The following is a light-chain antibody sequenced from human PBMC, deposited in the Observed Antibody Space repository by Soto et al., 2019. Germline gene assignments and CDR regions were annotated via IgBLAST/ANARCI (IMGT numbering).Light chain of an antibody. Sequence: EIVMTQSPATLSVSPGEGATLSCRASQSVSSKLAWYQQKPGQAPRLLIYGASTRATGIPARFSGSGSGTEFTLTISSLEPEDFAVYYCQQRSNWPITFGQGTRLEIK. J-gene: IGKJ5*01. V-gene: IGKV3-15*01. CDR2: GAS. CDR3: QQRSNWPIT. CDR1: QSVSSK.